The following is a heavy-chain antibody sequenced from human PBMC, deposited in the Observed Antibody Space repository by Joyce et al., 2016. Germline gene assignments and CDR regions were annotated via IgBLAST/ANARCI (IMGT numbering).Heavy chain of an antibody. CDR3: ARSTDWYAFDI. Sequence: EVRLVESGGGLVQPGGSLRLSCAASGFTFSKDWLSWVRQAPGKGRERETNIKEDGSERDSVDSVKGRFSISRDNAKNFLYLQMNSLRAEDTAMYYCARSTDWYAFDIWGPGTKVIVSS. J-gene: IGHJ3*02. CDR1: GFTFSKDW. CDR2: IKEDGSER. D-gene: IGHD2-21*01. V-gene: IGHV3-7*03.